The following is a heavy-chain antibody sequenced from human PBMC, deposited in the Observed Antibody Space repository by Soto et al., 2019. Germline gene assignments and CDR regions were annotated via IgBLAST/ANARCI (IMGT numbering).Heavy chain of an antibody. CDR2: ISGSGGST. D-gene: IGHD3-3*01. J-gene: IGHJ4*02. V-gene: IGHV3-23*01. Sequence: EVQLLESGGGLVQPGGSLRLSCAASGFTFSSYAMSWVRQAPGKGLEWVSAISGSGGSTYYADSVKGRFTISRDNSKNTLYLQMNSLRAEDTAVYYCAKAPQTYYDFWSGYFDYWGQGTLVTVSS. CDR3: AKAPQTYYDFWSGYFDY. CDR1: GFTFSSYA.